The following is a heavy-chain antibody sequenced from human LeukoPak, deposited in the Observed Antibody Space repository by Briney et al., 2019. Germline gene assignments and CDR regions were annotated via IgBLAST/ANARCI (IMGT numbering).Heavy chain of an antibody. J-gene: IGHJ6*02. CDR2: IKQDGSEK. Sequence: GGPLRLSCAASGFTFSSYWMSWVRQAPGKGLEWVANIKQDGSEKYYVDSVKGRFTISRDNAKNSLYLQMNSLRAEDTAVYYCARDSSAAGNYYYYYGMDVWGQGTTVAVSS. V-gene: IGHV3-7*01. CDR3: ARDSSAAGNYYYYYGMDV. D-gene: IGHD6-13*01. CDR1: GFTFSSYW.